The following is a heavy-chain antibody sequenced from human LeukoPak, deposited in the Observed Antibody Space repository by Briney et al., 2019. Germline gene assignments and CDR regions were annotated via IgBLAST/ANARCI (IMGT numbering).Heavy chain of an antibody. CDR1: GFTFSSYA. J-gene: IGHJ3*02. D-gene: IGHD1-20*01. V-gene: IGHV3-23*01. CDR2: ISGSGGST. CDR3: AKLGAGPLQYNWNDVGSAFDI. Sequence: GGSLRLSCAASGFTFSSYAMSWVRQAPGKGLEWVSAISGSGGSTYYADSVKGRFTISRDNSKNTLYLQMNSLRAEDTAVYYCAKLGAGPLQYNWNDVGSAFDIWGQGTMVTVSS.